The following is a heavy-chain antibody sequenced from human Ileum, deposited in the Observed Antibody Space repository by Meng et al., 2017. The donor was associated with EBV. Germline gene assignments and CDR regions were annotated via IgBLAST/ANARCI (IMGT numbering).Heavy chain of an antibody. J-gene: IGHJ4*02. D-gene: IGHD4-17*01. CDR1: AFTFSSYA. CDR2: IWYHVSHA. Sequence: QVVEAVGGVCQPGSSLRLSCVASAFTFSSYANHLCVQAPGKGLEWVAVIWYHVSHAEYAASVKGRITISRDNSKNTLSLQMHSLRAEDTAVYYCARDDYADTKVDFDYWGQGTLVTVSS. V-gene: IGHV3-33*01. CDR3: ARDDYADTKVDFDY.